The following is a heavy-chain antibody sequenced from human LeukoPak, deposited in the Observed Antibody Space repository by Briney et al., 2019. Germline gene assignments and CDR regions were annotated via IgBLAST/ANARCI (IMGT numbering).Heavy chain of an antibody. CDR3: AKQSAGSAAWYSLHYDF. V-gene: IGHV3-23*01. CDR2: ISGTGGTT. Sequence: PGGSLRLSCAASGFTFSNYGMNWVRQAPGKGLEWVSRISGTGGTTFYADSVKGRFTISRDNSKDTLYLQMNGLRAEDTAVYFCAKQSAGSAAWYSLHYDFWGQGTLVTVSS. D-gene: IGHD6-13*01. J-gene: IGHJ4*02. CDR1: GFTFSNYG.